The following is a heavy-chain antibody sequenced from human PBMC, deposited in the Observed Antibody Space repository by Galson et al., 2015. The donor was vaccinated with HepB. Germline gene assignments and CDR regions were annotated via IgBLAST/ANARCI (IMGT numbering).Heavy chain of an antibody. D-gene: IGHD3-9*01. V-gene: IGHV3-30-3*01. J-gene: IGHJ6*03. CDR2: ILDDGSNK. CDR3: ARDAYYDILTGSTYFYMDV. Sequence: SLRLSCAASGFSFSSYAMHWVRQAPGKGLEWVALILDDGSNKYYADSVQGRFTISRDNSRNTLYVQMNSLRAEDTAVYYCARDAYYDILTGSTYFYMDVWGKGTTVTVSS. CDR1: GFSFSSYA.